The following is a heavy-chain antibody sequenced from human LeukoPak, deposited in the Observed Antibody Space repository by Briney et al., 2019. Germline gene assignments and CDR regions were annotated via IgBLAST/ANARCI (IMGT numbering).Heavy chain of an antibody. J-gene: IGHJ4*02. CDR1: GGSISSNNYY. V-gene: IGHV4-39*01. CDR3: ARHSSSWSPKPDY. D-gene: IGHD6-13*01. CDR2: IYYSGST. Sequence: PSETLSLTCTVSGGSISSNNYYWGWIRQPLGKGLEWIGTIYYSGSTYYIPSLKSRLTISLDTSKNQFSLKLSSVTAADTAVYYCARHSSSWSPKPDYWGQGTLVTVSS.